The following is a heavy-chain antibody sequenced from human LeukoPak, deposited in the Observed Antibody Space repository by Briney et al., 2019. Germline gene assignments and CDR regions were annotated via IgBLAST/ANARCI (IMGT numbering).Heavy chain of an antibody. CDR2: FDPEDGET. Sequence: ASVTLSFTVSGYTLTELSMHWVRQAPGKGLEWMGGFDPEDGETIYAQKFQGRVTMTEDTSTDTAYMELSSLRSEDTAVYYCATFEGALTTVTTGDAFDIWGQGTMVTVSS. CDR3: ATFEGALTTVTTGDAFDI. D-gene: IGHD4-17*01. J-gene: IGHJ3*02. V-gene: IGHV1-24*01. CDR1: GYTLTELS.